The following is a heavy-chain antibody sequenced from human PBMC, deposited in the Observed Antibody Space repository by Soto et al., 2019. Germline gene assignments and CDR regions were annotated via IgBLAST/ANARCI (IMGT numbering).Heavy chain of an antibody. CDR1: GYTFTSYY. Sequence: ASVKVSCKASGYTFTSYYMHWVRQAPGQGLEWMGIINPSGGSTSYAQKFQGRVTMTRDESTSTVYMELSSLRSEDTAVYYCTGGQYSSSWYITDAFDIWGQGTMVTVSS. J-gene: IGHJ3*02. CDR3: TGGQYSSSWYITDAFDI. D-gene: IGHD6-13*01. V-gene: IGHV1-46*01. CDR2: INPSGGST.